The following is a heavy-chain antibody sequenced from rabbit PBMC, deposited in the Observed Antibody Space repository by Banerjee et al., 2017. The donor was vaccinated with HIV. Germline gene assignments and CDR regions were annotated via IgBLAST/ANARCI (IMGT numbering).Heavy chain of an antibody. CDR3: ARDAGYAGYAGYGYDL. CDR1: GIDFSSYYY. CDR2: IYGGSSGST. V-gene: IGHV1S40*01. Sequence: QSLEESGGGLVKPGGTLTLTCKASGIDFSSYYYMCWVRQAPGKGLEWIACIYGGSSGSTYYASWAKGRFTISKTSSTTVTLQMTSLTAADTATYFCARDAGYAGYAGYGYDLWGQGTLVTVS. D-gene: IGHD6-1*01. J-gene: IGHJ4*01.